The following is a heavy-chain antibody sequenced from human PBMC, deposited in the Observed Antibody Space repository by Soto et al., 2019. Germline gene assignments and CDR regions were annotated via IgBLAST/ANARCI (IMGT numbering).Heavy chain of an antibody. CDR2: MNPKSGKT. V-gene: IGHV1-8*01. J-gene: IGHJ4*02. Sequence: QVQLVQSGAEVKKPGASVKVSCKTSGDTFINYDINWVRQAPGKGLEWMGLMNPKSGKTGYAQKFQGRVSMTRDTSTSTAYMELNSLRSEDTATYYCSRTPGDYWGQGTLVTVSS. D-gene: IGHD2-15*01. CDR1: GDTFINYD. CDR3: SRTPGDY.